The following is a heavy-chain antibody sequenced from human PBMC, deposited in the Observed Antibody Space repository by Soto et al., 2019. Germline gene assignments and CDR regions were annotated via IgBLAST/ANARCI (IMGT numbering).Heavy chain of an antibody. V-gene: IGHV4-30-4*01. CDR3: ARVAYSGYDLDYYYYYGMDV. CDR2: IYYGGST. Sequence: SETLSLTCTVSGGSISSGDYYWSWIRQPPGKGLEWIGYIYYGGSTYYNPSLKSRVIISVDTSKNQFSLKLSSVTAADTAVYYCARVAYSGYDLDYYYYYGMDVWGQGTTVTVSS. D-gene: IGHD5-12*01. CDR1: GGSISSGDYY. J-gene: IGHJ6*02.